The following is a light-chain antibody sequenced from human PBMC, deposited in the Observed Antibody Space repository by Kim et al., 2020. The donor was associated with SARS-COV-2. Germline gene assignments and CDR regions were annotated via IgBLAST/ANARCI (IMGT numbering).Light chain of an antibody. Sequence: GQRVTISCSGSRSNIGSNYVYWYQQLPGTAPKLLIYRNNQRPSGVPDRFSGSKSGTSASLAISGLRSEDEADYYCAAWDDSLSGVVFGGGTKLTVL. CDR3: AAWDDSLSGVV. CDR2: RNN. CDR1: RSNIGSNY. V-gene: IGLV1-47*01. J-gene: IGLJ2*01.